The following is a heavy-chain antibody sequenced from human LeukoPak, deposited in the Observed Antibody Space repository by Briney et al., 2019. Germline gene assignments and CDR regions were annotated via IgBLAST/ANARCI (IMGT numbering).Heavy chain of an antibody. CDR3: ARARYYYYYMDV. J-gene: IGHJ6*03. CDR2: ISAYNGNT. CDR1: GYTFTSYG. Sequence: ASVKVSCKASGYTFTSYGISWVRLAPGQGLEWMGWISAYNGNTNYAQKLQGRVTMTTDTSTSTAYMELRSLRSDDTAVYYCARARYYYYYMDVWGKGTTVTVSS. V-gene: IGHV1-18*01.